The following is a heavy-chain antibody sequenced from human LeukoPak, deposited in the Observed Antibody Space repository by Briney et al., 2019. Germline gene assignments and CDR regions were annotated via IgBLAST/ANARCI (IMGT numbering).Heavy chain of an antibody. V-gene: IGHV1-2*02. CDR3: ARDRGSPYYYDY. CDR2: INTNSGGT. D-gene: IGHD3-16*01. CDR1: GYTFTVYY. Sequence: ASVKVSCKASGYTFTVYYMHWVRQAPGQGLEWMGWINTNSGGTNYAQRFQGRVTMTRDTSISTAYMELSGLRSDDTALYYCARDRGSPYYYDYWGQGTLVTVSS. J-gene: IGHJ4*02.